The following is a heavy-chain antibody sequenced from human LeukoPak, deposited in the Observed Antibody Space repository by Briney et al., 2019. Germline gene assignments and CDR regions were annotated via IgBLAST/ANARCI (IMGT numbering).Heavy chain of an antibody. CDR1: GGSFSRYF. CDR2: INHSGST. CDR3: AREVILGYYYMDV. D-gene: IGHD3-22*01. Sequence: SETLSLTCAVYGGSFSRYFWSWIRQPPGKGLEWMGEINHSGSTNYDPSLKSRVTISVDPSKSQFSLNLSSVTAADTAVYYCAREVILGYYYMDVWGKGTTVTVSS. V-gene: IGHV4-34*01. J-gene: IGHJ6*03.